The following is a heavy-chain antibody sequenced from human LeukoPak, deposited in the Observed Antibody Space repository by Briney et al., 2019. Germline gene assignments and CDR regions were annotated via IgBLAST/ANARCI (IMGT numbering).Heavy chain of an antibody. CDR1: GGSISSYY. D-gene: IGHD3-22*01. V-gene: IGHV4-59*01. J-gene: IGHJ4*02. CDR3: ARDGPRGYYDSSGYPL. CDR2: IYYSGST. Sequence: SETLSLTCTVSGGSISSYYWSWIRQPPGKGLEWIGYIYYSGSTNYNPSLKSRVTISVDTSKNLFSLKLSSVTAADTAVYYCARDGPRGYYDSSGYPLWGQGTLVTVSS.